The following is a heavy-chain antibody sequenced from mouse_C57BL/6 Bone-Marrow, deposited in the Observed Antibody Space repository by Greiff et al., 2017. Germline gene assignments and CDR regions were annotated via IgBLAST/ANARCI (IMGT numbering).Heavy chain of an antibody. V-gene: IGHV14-4*01. J-gene: IGHJ2*01. Sequence: EVQLQQSGAELVRPGASVKLSCTASGFNIKDDYMHWVKQRPEQGLEWIGWIDPENGDTAYASKFQGKATITADTSSNTAYLQLSSLTSEDTAVYYCTTGYDGDPFDYWGQGTTLTVSS. CDR2: IDPENGDT. D-gene: IGHD2-3*01. CDR3: TTGYDGDPFDY. CDR1: GFNIKDDY.